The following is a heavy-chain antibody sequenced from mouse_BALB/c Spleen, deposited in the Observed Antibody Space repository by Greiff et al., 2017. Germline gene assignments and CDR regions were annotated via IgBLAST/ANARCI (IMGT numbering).Heavy chain of an antibody. CDR3: AREGIYYDYGGSMDY. CDR2: IWAGGST. V-gene: IGHV2-9*02. CDR1: GFSLTSYG. Sequence: VQLQESGPGLVAPSQSLSITCTVSGFSLTSYGVHWVRQPPGKGLEWLGVIWAGGSTNYNSALMSRLSISKDNSKSQVFLKMNSLQTDDTAMYYCAREGIYYDYGGSMDYWGQGTSVTVSS. D-gene: IGHD2-4*01. J-gene: IGHJ4*01.